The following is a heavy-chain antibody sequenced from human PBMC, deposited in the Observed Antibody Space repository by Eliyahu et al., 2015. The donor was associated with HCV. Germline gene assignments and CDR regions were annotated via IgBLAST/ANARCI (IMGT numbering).Heavy chain of an antibody. CDR2: INFNNGGT. CDR3: ARTQFDYDSGSQFDP. V-gene: IGHV1-2*02. D-gene: IGHD3-10*01. CDR1: GSIFIDDY. J-gene: IGHJ5*02. Sequence: QVQLVQSGAEVKKPGASVKVSCKASGSIFIDDYMHWVRQAPGQGFEWMGLINFNNGGTNYAQKFQGRVTMTRDTSISTVYMELNRLRSDDTAVYYCARTQFDYDSGSQFDPWGQGTLVTVSS.